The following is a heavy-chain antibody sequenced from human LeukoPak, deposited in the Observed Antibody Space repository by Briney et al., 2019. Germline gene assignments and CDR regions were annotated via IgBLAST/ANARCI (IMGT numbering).Heavy chain of an antibody. CDR3: AGYYDILTGYYNTAGFDY. J-gene: IGHJ4*02. Sequence: PGGSLRLSCAASGFTFSSYAMSWVRQAPGKGLEWVSAISGSGGSTYYADSVKGRFTISRDNAKNSLYLQMNSLRAEDTAVYYCAGYYDILTGYYNTAGFDYWGQGTLVTVSS. CDR1: GFTFSSYA. D-gene: IGHD3-9*01. V-gene: IGHV3-23*01. CDR2: ISGSGGST.